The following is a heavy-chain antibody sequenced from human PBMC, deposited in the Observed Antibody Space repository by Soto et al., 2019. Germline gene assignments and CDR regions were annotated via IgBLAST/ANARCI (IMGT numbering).Heavy chain of an antibody. CDR3: VRDAPTTLRDRFDP. J-gene: IGHJ5*02. Sequence: PSETLSLTCTVSGASISGFYWSWIRKSAGKGLEWIGRIYATGTTDYNPSLKSRVMMSVDTSKKQFSLKLRSVTAADTAVYYCVRDAPTTLRDRFDPWGPGISLTVSS. CDR2: IYATGTT. CDR1: GASISGFY. V-gene: IGHV4-4*07. D-gene: IGHD4-17*01.